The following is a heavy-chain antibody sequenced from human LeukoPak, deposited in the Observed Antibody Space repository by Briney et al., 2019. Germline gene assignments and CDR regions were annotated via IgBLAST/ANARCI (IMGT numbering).Heavy chain of an antibody. D-gene: IGHD7-27*01. CDR2: IYYSGST. V-gene: IGHV4-31*03. CDR3: ARERDWGHFDA. CDR1: GGSISSGGYY. J-gene: IGHJ4*02. Sequence: PSQTLSLTCIVSGGSISSGGYYWSWIRQHPGKGLEWIGYIYYSGSTYYNPSLKSRVTISVDTSKNQFSLKLSSVTAADTAVYYCARERDWGHFDARGQGTLVTVSS.